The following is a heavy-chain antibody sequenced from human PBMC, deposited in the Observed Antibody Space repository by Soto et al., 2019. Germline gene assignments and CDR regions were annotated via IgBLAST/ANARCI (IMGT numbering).Heavy chain of an antibody. CDR1: GYTFTSYD. D-gene: IGHD3-10*02. CDR2: MNPNSGNT. CDR3: ARGMFSSLVFDY. V-gene: IGHV1-8*01. Sequence: ASVKVSCKASGYTFTSYDINWVRQATGQGLEWMGWMNPNSGNTGYAQKFQGRVTMTRNTSISTAYMELSSLRSEDTAVYYCARGMFSSLVFDYWGQGTLVTVSS. J-gene: IGHJ4*02.